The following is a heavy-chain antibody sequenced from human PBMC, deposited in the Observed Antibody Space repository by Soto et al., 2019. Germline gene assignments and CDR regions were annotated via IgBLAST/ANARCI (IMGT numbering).Heavy chain of an antibody. Sequence: TSETLSLTCTVSGDSISAYSLSWVRQPPGKGLEWIGNIHYNGNTKYNPSLKSRVTMSLDTSKNQFSLRLISVTAADTAKYFCAREGNLGRWLQPLDFWGQGTLVTVSS. CDR1: GDSISAYS. D-gene: IGHD5-12*01. CDR2: IHYNGNT. CDR3: AREGNLGRWLQPLDF. J-gene: IGHJ4*02. V-gene: IGHV4-59*01.